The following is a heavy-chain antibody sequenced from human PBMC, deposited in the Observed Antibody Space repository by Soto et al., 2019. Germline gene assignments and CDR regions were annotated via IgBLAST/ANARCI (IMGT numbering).Heavy chain of an antibody. CDR2: INPNGGST. D-gene: IGHD6-6*01. Sequence: QVQLVQSGAEVTEPGASVKVSCKASGYTLTSYYIHWIRQAPGQGLEWMGIINPNGGSTNYAQSFQGRVTITRDTSTSTVYMDLSSLRSEDTAVYYCARGLASGDYWGQGTLVTVSS. J-gene: IGHJ4*02. V-gene: IGHV1-46*03. CDR3: ARGLASGDY. CDR1: GYTLTSYY.